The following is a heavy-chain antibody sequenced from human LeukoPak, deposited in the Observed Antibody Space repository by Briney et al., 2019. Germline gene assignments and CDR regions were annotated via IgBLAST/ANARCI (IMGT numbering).Heavy chain of an antibody. Sequence: GGSLRLSCAASGFTFSSYWMSWVRQAPGKGLEWVAHIKQDGSEKYYVDSVKGRFTISRDNAKNSLYLQMNSLRAEDTAVYYCASRNPTTVTKNNWFDPWGQGTLVTVSS. D-gene: IGHD4-17*01. V-gene: IGHV3-7*01. J-gene: IGHJ5*02. CDR3: ASRNPTTVTKNNWFDP. CDR1: GFTFSSYW. CDR2: IKQDGSEK.